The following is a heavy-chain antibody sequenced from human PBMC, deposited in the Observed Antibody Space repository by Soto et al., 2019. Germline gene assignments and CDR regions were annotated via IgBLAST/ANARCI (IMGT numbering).Heavy chain of an antibody. CDR3: AHRQGQGQWLLRRQVDWFDP. CDR2: IYWNDDK. D-gene: IGHD6-19*01. CDR1: GFALSTSGVG. V-gene: IGHV2-5*01. J-gene: IGHJ5*02. Sequence: QITLKESGPTLVKPTQTLTLTCTFSGFALSTSGVGVGWIRQPPGKALEWLALIYWNDDKRYSPSLRSRLTITKDTSKNQVVLTMTNMDPVDTATYYYAHRQGQGQWLLRRQVDWFDPWGQGTLVTVSS.